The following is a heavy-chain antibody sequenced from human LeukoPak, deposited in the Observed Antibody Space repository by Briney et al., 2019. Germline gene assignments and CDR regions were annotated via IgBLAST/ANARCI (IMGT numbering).Heavy chain of an antibody. D-gene: IGHD3-10*01. Sequence: GGSLRLSCAASGFTFSSYAMHSVRQAPGKGLEGGAVISYDGSNKYYADSVRGRFTISRDNSKNTLYLQMNSLRAEDTAVYYCARAPHYYGSGSYWAPYYYYGMDVWGQGTTVTVSS. V-gene: IGHV3-30-3*01. CDR2: ISYDGSNK. CDR1: GFTFSSYA. CDR3: ARAPHYYGSGSYWAPYYYYGMDV. J-gene: IGHJ6*02.